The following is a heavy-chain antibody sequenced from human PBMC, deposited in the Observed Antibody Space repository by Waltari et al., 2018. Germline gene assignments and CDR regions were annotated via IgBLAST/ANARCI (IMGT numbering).Heavy chain of an antibody. CDR3: AKQSPSYTRGWYPLES. CDR1: GFTVRPNL. Sequence: EVQLVESGGILIQRGGSLRLACADAGFTVRPNLIRWFRQAPGKGLDGVSIIYSGGNTYYAGSVKGRFTISRDNYKNMVYLEMNSLRAEDTAVYYCAKQSPSYTRGWYPLESWGPGTLVTVSP. D-gene: IGHD6-19*01. CDR2: IYSGGNT. J-gene: IGHJ4*02. V-gene: IGHV3-53*01.